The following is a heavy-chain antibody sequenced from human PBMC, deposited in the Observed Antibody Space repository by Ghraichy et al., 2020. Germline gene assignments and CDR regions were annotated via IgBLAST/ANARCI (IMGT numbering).Heavy chain of an antibody. CDR1: GGSISSSSYY. CDR2: IYYSGST. CDR3: ASSREDIVVVVAAKSWFDP. J-gene: IGHJ5*02. D-gene: IGHD2-15*01. V-gene: IGHV4-39*01. Sequence: GSLRLSCTVSGGSISSSSYYWGWIRQPPGKGLEWIGSIYYSGSTYYNPSLKSRVTISVDTSKNQFSLKLSSVTAADTAVYYCASSREDIVVVVAAKSWFDPWGQGTLVTVSS.